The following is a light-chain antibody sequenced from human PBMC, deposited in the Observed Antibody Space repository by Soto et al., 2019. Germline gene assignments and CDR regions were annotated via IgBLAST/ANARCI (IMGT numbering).Light chain of an antibody. CDR1: QSISSH. CDR2: TAS. V-gene: IGKV1-39*01. J-gene: IGKJ5*01. CDR3: QQSYSTPIS. Sequence: DIRMTHSPSSLSASVGDTVTITCRASQSISSHLNWYQQKPGKAHNXLMYTASNLQSGVPSRFSGSGSGTDFTLTISSLQPEDFATYYCQQSYSTPISFGQGTRLEIK.